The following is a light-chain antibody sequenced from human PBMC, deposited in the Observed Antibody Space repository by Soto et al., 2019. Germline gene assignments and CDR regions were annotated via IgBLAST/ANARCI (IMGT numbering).Light chain of an antibody. J-gene: IGKJ1*01. CDR3: QQSYSTLRT. CDR1: QSISSY. V-gene: IGKV1-39*01. CDR2: DAT. Sequence: DIQMTQSPTSLPTSVGDRVTITCRASQSISSYLNWYQQKPGKAPNLLIYDATNLQSGVPSRFSGSGSGTDFTLTISSLQPEDFATYYCQQSYSTLRTFGQGTKVEIK.